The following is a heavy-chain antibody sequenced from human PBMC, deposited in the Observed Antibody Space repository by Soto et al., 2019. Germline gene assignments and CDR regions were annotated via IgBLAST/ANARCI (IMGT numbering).Heavy chain of an antibody. D-gene: IGHD3-16*01. CDR1: GFTFTSYA. CDR3: AAASCTSGGYYGIDF. J-gene: IGHJ6*02. Sequence: QMQLVQSGPEVQKPGTSVKVSCKTSGFTFTSYAMKWVRQARGQRLEWIGWIVAGSGHTNYAQKFQERVTITRVMSTSTAYMELSSLRFEDTGMYYWAAASCTSGGYYGIDFWGQGTTVTVSS. CDR2: IVAGSGHT. V-gene: IGHV1-58*02.